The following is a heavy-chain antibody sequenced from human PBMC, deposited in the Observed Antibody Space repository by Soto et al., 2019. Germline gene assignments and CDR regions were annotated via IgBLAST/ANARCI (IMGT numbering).Heavy chain of an antibody. D-gene: IGHD3-10*01. CDR2: IYDSGRA. Sequence: PSETLSLTCTVSGGSISSYYWSWIRQPPGKGLEWIGYIYDSGRAYYNPSLKSRLTISVDTSENQFSLRLSSVTAADTAVYYCARGLRGSLVRGVINEATDAFDICGPGTMVTVS. CDR3: ARGLRGSLVRGVINEATDAFDI. J-gene: IGHJ3*02. V-gene: IGHV4-59*06. CDR1: GGSISSYY.